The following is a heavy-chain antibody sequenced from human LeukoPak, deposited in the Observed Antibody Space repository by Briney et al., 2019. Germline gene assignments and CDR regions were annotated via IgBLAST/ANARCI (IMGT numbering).Heavy chain of an antibody. CDR1: GFTLSTYS. CDR3: ARGSTYYDSSGQVPFDY. V-gene: IGHV3-48*01. D-gene: IGHD3-22*01. Sequence: GGSLRLSCAASGFTLSTYSMNWVRQAPGKGLEWVSYISSSSSAIYYADSVKGRFTISRDNAKNSLYLQMNSLRAEDTAVYYCARGSTYYDSSGQVPFDYWGQGTLVTVSS. CDR2: ISSSSSAI. J-gene: IGHJ4*02.